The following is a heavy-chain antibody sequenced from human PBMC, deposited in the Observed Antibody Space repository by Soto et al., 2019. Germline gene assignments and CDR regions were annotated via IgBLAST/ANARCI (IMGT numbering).Heavy chain of an antibody. CDR3: ARDPVTMIERGLGYGMDV. Sequence: PGGSLRLSCAASGFTFSSNSMSWVRQAPGKGLEWVSGISGSGSSTYYADSVKGRFTISRDNSKNTLYLQMNSLRSEDTAVYYCARDPVTMIERGLGYGMDVWGQGTTVTVSS. CDR2: ISGSGSST. CDR1: GFTFSSNS. V-gene: IGHV3-23*01. J-gene: IGHJ6*02. D-gene: IGHD3-22*01.